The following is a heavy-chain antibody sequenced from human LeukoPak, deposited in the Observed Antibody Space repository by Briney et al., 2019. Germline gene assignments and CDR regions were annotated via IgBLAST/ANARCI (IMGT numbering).Heavy chain of an antibody. CDR2: INPNSGGT. V-gene: IGHV1-2*06. CDR3: ARDSFVVRGVIRY. D-gene: IGHD3-10*01. Sequence: GASVKVSCKASGYTFTGYYMHWVRQAPGQGLEWMGRINPNSGGTNYAQKFQGRVTMTRDTSISTAYMELSRLRSDDTAVYYCARDSFVVRGVIRYWGQGTLVTVSS. J-gene: IGHJ4*02. CDR1: GYTFTGYY.